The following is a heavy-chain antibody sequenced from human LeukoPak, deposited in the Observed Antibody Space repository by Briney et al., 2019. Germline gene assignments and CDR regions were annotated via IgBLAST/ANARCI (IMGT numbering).Heavy chain of an antibody. D-gene: IGHD3-3*01. CDR2: IIPIFGTA. V-gene: IGHV1-69*13. J-gene: IGHJ4*02. CDR1: GGTFSSYA. CDR3: ARLMEWTSDQSDY. Sequence: SVKVSCKASGGTFSSYAISWVRQAPGQGLEWMGGIIPIFGTANYAQKCQGRVTITADESTSTAYMELSSLRSEDTAVYYCARLMEWTSDQSDYWGQGTLVTVSS.